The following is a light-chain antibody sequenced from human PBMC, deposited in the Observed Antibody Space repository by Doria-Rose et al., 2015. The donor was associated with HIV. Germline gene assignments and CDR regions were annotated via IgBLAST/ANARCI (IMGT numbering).Light chain of an antibody. CDR2: AAS. J-gene: IGKJ1*01. Sequence: GDRVTITCRASQTVSTYLNWFQQEPGKAPKLLIYAASRLQSGVPSRFRGSVSGTDFTLTISGLQPGDFASYYCQQTYSSPPWTFGQGTKVE. CDR3: QQTYSSPPWT. CDR1: QTVSTY. V-gene: IGKV1-39*01.